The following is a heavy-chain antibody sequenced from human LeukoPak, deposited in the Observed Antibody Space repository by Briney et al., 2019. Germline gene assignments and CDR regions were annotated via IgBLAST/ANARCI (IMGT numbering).Heavy chain of an antibody. CDR2: ISSSGSTI. CDR1: WFPLSSYE. V-gene: IGHV3-48*03. D-gene: IGHD5-18*01. J-gene: IGHJ4*02. Sequence: PGGALRLSCVASWFPLSSYEMNLVRPAPRKGVGGVSYISSSGSTIYYADSVKGRFTISRDNAKNSLYLQMNSLRAEDTAVYYCARGRGYSYGSDYWGQGTLVTVSS. CDR3: ARGRGYSYGSDY.